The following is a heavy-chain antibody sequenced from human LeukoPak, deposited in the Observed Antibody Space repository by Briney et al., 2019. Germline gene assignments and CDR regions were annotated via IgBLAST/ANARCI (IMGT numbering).Heavy chain of an antibody. CDR3: ARILAAAGPSASRN. D-gene: IGHD6-13*01. CDR2: IYYSGST. CDR1: GGSISSSSYY. J-gene: IGHJ4*02. Sequence: SETLSLTCTVSGGSISSSSYYWGWIRQPPGKGLEWIGSIYYSGSTYYNPSLKSRVTISVDTSKNQFSLKLSSVTAADTAVYYCARILAAAGPSASRNWGQGTLVTVSS. V-gene: IGHV4-39*07.